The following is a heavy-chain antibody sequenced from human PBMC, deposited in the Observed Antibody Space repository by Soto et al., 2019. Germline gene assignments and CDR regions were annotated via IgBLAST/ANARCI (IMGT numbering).Heavy chain of an antibody. D-gene: IGHD3-22*01. CDR2: SIPIFGTA. J-gene: IGHJ3*02. CDR3: ARDPRYSDSSGVTTHDAFDI. Sequence: QVQLVQSGAEVKKPGSSVKVSCKASGGTFSSYAISWVRQAPGQGLEWMGGSIPIFGTANYAQKFQGRVPMTADESTSTAYMELSSLRSEDTAVYYCARDPRYSDSSGVTTHDAFDIWGQGTMVTVSS. V-gene: IGHV1-69*12. CDR1: GGTFSSYA.